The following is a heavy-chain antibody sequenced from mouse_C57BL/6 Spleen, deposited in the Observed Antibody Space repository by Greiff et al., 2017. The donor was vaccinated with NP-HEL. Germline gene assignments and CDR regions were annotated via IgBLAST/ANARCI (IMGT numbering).Heavy chain of an antibody. D-gene: IGHD2-3*01. CDR1: GYTFTSYW. J-gene: IGHJ2*01. CDR2: INPSNGGT. CDR3: ARAGDGYYPYYFDY. V-gene: IGHV1-53*01. Sequence: QVQLKQPGTELVKPGASVKLSCKASGYTFTSYWMHWVKQRPGQGLEWIGNINPSNGGTNYNEKFKSKATLTVDRSSSTAYMQLSSLTSEDSAVYYCARAGDGYYPYYFDYWGQGTTLTVSS.